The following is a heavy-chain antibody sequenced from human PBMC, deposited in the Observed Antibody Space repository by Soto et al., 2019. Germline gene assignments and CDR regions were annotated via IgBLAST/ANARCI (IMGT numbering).Heavy chain of an antibody. CDR2: ISYDGSNK. V-gene: IGHV3-30*18. CDR1: GFTFSSYG. Sequence: QVQLVESGGGVVQPGRSLRLSCAASGFTFSSYGMHWVRQAPGKGLEWVAVISYDGSNKYYADSVKGRFTISRDNSKNTLDLQMYGLRAEDTAVYYCAKDVGLTGTTESGWFAPWGQGTLVTVS. CDR3: AKDVGLTGTTESGWFAP. D-gene: IGHD1-7*01. J-gene: IGHJ5*02.